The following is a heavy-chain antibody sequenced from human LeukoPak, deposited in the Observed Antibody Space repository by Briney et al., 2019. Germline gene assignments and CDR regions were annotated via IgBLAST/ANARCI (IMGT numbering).Heavy chain of an antibody. CDR2: IIPILGIA. J-gene: IGHJ2*01. V-gene: IGHV1-69*04. D-gene: IGHD6-19*01. CDR3: ARCPGDQYSSGWYRPLDL. Sequence: SVKVSCKASGGTFSSYAISWVRQAPGQGLEWMGSIIPILGIANYAQKFQGRVTITADKSTSTAYMELSSLRSEDTAVYYCARCPGDQYSSGWYRPLDLWGRGTLVTVSS. CDR1: GGTFSSYA.